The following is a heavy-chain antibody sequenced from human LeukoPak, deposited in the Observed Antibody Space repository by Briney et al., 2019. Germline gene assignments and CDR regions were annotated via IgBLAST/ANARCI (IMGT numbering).Heavy chain of an antibody. V-gene: IGHV3-30*18. CDR2: ISYDGSNK. J-gene: IGHJ4*02. D-gene: IGHD5-12*01. CDR3: AKGVEMATILGYFDY. CDR1: GFTFSSYG. Sequence: PGGSLRLSCAASGFTFSSYGMHWVRKAPGKGLEWVAVISYDGSNKYYADSVKGRFTISRDNSKNTLYLQMNSLRAEDTAVYYCAKGVEMATILGYFDYWGQGTLVTVSS.